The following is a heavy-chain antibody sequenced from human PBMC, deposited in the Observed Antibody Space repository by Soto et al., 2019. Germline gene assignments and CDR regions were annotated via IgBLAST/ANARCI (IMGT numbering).Heavy chain of an antibody. CDR1: GYRFTSYW. CDR2: IFPSDSDT. CDR3: ARKDKSGYFNWFDP. V-gene: IGHV5-51*01. Sequence: GESLRISCRTSGYRFTSYWIAWVRQMPGKGLEWMGIIFPSDSDTRYSPSFQGQVTISADRSTSTVFLQWASLKASDTAVYFCARKDKSGYFNWFDPWGQGTLVTVSS. D-gene: IGHD3-22*01. J-gene: IGHJ5*02.